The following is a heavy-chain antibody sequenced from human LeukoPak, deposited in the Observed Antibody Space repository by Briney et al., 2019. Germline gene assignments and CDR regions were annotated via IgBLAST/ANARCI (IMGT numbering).Heavy chain of an antibody. CDR3: AKELRGYSYGLRNNWFDP. CDR1: GFTFSSYG. Sequence: GGSLRLPCAASGFTFSSYGMHWVRQAPGKGLEWVAVISYDGSNKYYADSVKGRFTISRDNSKNTLYLQMNSLRAEDTAVYYCAKELRGYSYGLRNNWFDPWGQGTLVTVSS. V-gene: IGHV3-30*18. CDR2: ISYDGSNK. D-gene: IGHD5-18*01. J-gene: IGHJ5*02.